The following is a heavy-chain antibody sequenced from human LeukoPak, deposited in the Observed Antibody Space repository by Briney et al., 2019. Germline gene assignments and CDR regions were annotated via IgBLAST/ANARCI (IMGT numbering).Heavy chain of an antibody. CDR2: ISAYNGNT. D-gene: IGHD5-12*01. V-gene: IGHV1-18*01. J-gene: IGHJ4*02. Sequence: GASVKVSCKASGYTFTSYGISWVRQALGQGLEWMGWISAYNGNTNYAQKLQGRVTMTTDTSTSTAYMELRSLRSDDTAVYYCARALSIADIVATNDYWGQGTLVTVSS. CDR3: ARALSIADIVATNDY. CDR1: GYTFTSYG.